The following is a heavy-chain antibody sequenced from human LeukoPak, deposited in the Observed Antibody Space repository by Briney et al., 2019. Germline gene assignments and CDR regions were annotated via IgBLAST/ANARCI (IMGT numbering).Heavy chain of an antibody. J-gene: IGHJ4*02. Sequence: PSETLSLTCTVSGGSISSYYWSWIRQPPGKGLEWIGCIYYSGSTNYNPSLKSRVTISVDTSKNQFSLKLSSVTAADTAVYYCAGRDVSEGIAAAGKVWGQGTLVTVSS. CDR3: AGRDVSEGIAAAGKV. CDR1: GGSISSYY. D-gene: IGHD6-13*01. CDR2: IYYSGST. V-gene: IGHV4-59*08.